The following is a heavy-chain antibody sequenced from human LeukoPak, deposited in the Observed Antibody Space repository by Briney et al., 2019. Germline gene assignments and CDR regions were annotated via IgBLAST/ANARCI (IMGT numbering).Heavy chain of an antibody. CDR2: ISSSSSYI. Sequence: GGSLRLSCAASGFTFSSYSMNWVRQAPGKGLEWVSSISSSSSYIYYADSVKGRFTISRDNAKNSLYLQMNSLRAEDTAVYYCARFPAYNWNYGSWFDPWGQGTLVTVSS. CDR1: GFTFSSYS. CDR3: ARFPAYNWNYGSWFDP. J-gene: IGHJ5*02. D-gene: IGHD1-7*01. V-gene: IGHV3-21*01.